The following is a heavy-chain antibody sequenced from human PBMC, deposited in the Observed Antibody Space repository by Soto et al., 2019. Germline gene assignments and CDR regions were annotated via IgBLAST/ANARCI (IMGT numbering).Heavy chain of an antibody. J-gene: IGHJ6*02. CDR2: ISYSGST. D-gene: IGHD3-10*01. CDR3: LTQGFGPFDGLVDV. CDR1: GVSFSSISKHY. V-gene: IGHV4-59*08. Sequence: PSETLSLTCTFSGVSFSSISKHYCRWIRQPPVKGLEWIGSISYSGSTSYNPSLNSRLIISVDTSQNQVTLKLASVTAADTAVYYCLTQGFGPFDGLVDVWGQGTTVTVSS.